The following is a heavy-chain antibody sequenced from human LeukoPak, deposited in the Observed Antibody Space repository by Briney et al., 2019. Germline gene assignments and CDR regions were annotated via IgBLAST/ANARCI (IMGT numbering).Heavy chain of an antibody. D-gene: IGHD5-18*01. Sequence: GGSLRLSCAASGFTFSSYAMSWVRQAPGKGLEWVSAISGSGGSTYYADSVKGRFTISRDNSKDTPSLQMNSLRAEDTAVYYCAKDIAQGYTFGSIEQDYWGQGTLVTVSS. CDR2: ISGSGGST. CDR3: AKDIAQGYTFGSIEQDY. J-gene: IGHJ4*02. CDR1: GFTFSSYA. V-gene: IGHV3-23*01.